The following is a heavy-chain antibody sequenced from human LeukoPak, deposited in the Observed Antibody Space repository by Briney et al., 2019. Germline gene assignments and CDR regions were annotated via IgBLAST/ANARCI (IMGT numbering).Heavy chain of an antibody. CDR2: ISPSGGST. D-gene: IGHD3-22*01. J-gene: IGHJ4*02. Sequence: ASVKVSCKAFGYTFTSNYKHWVRQAPGQGLEWMGVISPSGGSTTYAQKFQGRVTMTRDTSISTAYMELSRLRSDDTAVYYCARDYYDSSGYYYPMDYWGQGTLVTVSS. V-gene: IGHV1-46*01. CDR1: GYTFTSNY. CDR3: ARDYYDSSGYYYPMDY.